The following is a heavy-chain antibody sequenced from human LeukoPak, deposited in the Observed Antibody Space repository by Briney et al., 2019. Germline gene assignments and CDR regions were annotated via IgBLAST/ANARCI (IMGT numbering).Heavy chain of an antibody. J-gene: IGHJ6*02. Sequence: SETLSLTCAVYGGSFSGYYWSLIRQPPGKGLEWIGEINHSGSTNYNPSLKSRVTISVDTSKNQFSLKLSSVTAADTAVYYCARGSLRYYYYGMDVWGQGTTVTVSS. D-gene: IGHD5/OR15-5a*01. CDR2: INHSGST. CDR3: ARGSLRYYYYGMDV. V-gene: IGHV4-34*01. CDR1: GGSFSGYY.